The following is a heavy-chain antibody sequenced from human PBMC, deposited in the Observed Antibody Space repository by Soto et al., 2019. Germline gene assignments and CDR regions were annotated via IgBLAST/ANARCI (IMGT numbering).Heavy chain of an antibody. Sequence: HVELVQSGAEVKKPGASVKVSCKASGYTFSSFGISWVRQAPGQGLEWMAWISTYNGDTNYAQKLQGRVTMTTDTSTTTAYMALRGLRSDDTAMYYCTRDSTSTLYGMDVWGQGTTVTVFS. J-gene: IGHJ6*02. V-gene: IGHV1-18*01. CDR2: ISTYNGDT. D-gene: IGHD6-6*01. CDR3: TRDSTSTLYGMDV. CDR1: GYTFSSFG.